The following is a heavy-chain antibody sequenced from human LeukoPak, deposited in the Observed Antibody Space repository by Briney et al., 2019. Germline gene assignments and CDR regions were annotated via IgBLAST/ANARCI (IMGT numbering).Heavy chain of an antibody. CDR3: AKEQMAGAFYY. D-gene: IGHD6-19*01. CDR2: ISWNIGSI. J-gene: IGHJ4*02. V-gene: IGHV3-9*01. CDR1: GFTFDDYA. Sequence: PGRSLRLSCAASGFTFDDYAMHSVRQAPGKGLEWVSGISWNIGSIGYADSAKGRFTISRDNDKNSLYLQMNSLRAEDTALYYCAKEQMAGAFYYWGQGTLVTVSP.